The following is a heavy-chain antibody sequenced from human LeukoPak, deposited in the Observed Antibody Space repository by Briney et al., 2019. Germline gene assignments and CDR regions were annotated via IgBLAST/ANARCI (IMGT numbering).Heavy chain of an antibody. D-gene: IGHD6-13*01. V-gene: IGHV4-59*12. CDR3: AKDILEAGLFFDY. J-gene: IGHJ4*02. Sequence: SETLSLTCTVSGGSISSYYWSWIRQPPGKGLEWIGYIYYSGSTNYNPSLKSRVTISVDTSKNQFSLKLRSVTAADTAVYYCAKDILEAGLFFDYWGLGTLVTVSS. CDR1: GGSISSYY. CDR2: IYYSGST.